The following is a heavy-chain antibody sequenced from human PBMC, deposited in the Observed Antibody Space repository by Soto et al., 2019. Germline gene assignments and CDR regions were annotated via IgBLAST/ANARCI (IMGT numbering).Heavy chain of an antibody. J-gene: IGHJ5*02. CDR3: AKDQGCSGGSCYPYNWFDP. CDR1: GYTLTELS. CDR2: FDPEDGET. D-gene: IGHD2-15*01. Sequence: ASVKVSCKVSGYTLTELSMHWVRQAPGKGLEWMGGFDPEDGETIYAQKFQGRVTMTEDTSTDTAYMELSSLRAEDTAVYYCAKDQGCSGGSCYPYNWFDPWGQGTLVTVSS. V-gene: IGHV1-24*01.